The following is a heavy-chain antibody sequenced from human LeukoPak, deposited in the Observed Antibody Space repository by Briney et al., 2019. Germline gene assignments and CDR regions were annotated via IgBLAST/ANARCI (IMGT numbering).Heavy chain of an antibody. J-gene: IGHJ4*02. CDR2: ISSSSSTI. CDR1: GFTFSSYS. Sequence: GGSLRLSCAASGFTFSSYSMNWVRQAPGKGLEWVSYISSSSSTIYYADSVKGRFTISRDNAKNSLYLQMNSLRAEDTALYFCAKFGAALNYYFDYWGQGTLVTVSS. D-gene: IGHD3-16*01. V-gene: IGHV3-48*01. CDR3: AKFGAALNYYFDY.